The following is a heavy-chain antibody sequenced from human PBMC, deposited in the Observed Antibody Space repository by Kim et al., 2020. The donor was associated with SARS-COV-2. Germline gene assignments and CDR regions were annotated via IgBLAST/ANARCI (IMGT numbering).Heavy chain of an antibody. Sequence: NYEQKVQGSVTITADESTSIVYMELGSLRSEDTAVYYCAGGEYSSTYFDYWGQGTLVTVSS. D-gene: IGHD6-6*01. J-gene: IGHJ4*02. V-gene: IGHV1-69*01. CDR3: AGGEYSSTYFDY.